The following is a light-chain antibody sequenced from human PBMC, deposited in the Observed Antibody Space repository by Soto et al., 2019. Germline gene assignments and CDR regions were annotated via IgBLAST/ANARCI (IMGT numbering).Light chain of an antibody. CDR3: HQRQSWPRT. CDR1: QAVNTR. V-gene: IGKV3-11*01. CDR2: LAS. Sequence: EIVLTQSTATLSSFPGDRVTLSCRASQAVNTRLAWYQHKPGQAPRLLIYLASNRAAGVPARFSGSGSGTGFTLTISDVEPEDFAVYYCHQRQSWPRTFGQGTTVDIK. J-gene: IGKJ1*01.